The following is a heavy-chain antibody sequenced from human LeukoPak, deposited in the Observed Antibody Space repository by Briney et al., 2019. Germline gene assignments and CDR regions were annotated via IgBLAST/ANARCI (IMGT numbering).Heavy chain of an antibody. J-gene: IGHJ4*02. D-gene: IGHD5-18*01. Sequence: SVKVSCKASGGTFSSYAISWVRQAPGQGLEWMGGIIPIFGTANYAQKFQGRVTITTDESTSTAYMELSILRSEYTAVYYCARGGEHRYSYGFDHWGQGTLVTVSS. CDR2: IIPIFGTA. V-gene: IGHV1-69*05. CDR1: GGTFSSYA. CDR3: ARGGEHRYSYGFDH.